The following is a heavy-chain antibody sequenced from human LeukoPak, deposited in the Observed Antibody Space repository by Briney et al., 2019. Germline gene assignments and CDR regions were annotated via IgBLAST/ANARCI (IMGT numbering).Heavy chain of an antibody. V-gene: IGHV3-13*01. Sequence: GGSLRLSRAASGFTFSSYDMHWVRQATGKGLEWVSAIGTAGDTYYPGSVKGRFTISRENAKNSLYLQMNSLRAGDTAVYYCARADSGWYAFDYWGQGTLVTVSS. CDR3: ARADSGWYAFDY. D-gene: IGHD6-19*01. CDR2: IGTAGDT. J-gene: IGHJ4*02. CDR1: GFTFSSYD.